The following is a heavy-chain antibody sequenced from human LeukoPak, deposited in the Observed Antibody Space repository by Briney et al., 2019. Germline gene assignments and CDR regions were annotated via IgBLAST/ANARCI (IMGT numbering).Heavy chain of an antibody. J-gene: IGHJ4*02. CDR3: AKRKVTTIDY. V-gene: IGHV3-30*02. Sequence: PGGSLKLSCAASGFTFSSYGMHWVRQAPGKGLEWVAFIRYDGSNKYYADSVKGRFTISRDNSKNTLYLQMNSLRAEDTAVYYCAKRKVTTIDYWGQGTLVTVSS. CDR1: GFTFSSYG. D-gene: IGHD4-17*01. CDR2: IRYDGSNK.